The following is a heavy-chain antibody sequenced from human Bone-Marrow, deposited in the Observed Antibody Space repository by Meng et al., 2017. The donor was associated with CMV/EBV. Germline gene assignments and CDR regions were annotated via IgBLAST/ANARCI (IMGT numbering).Heavy chain of an antibody. CDR1: GYTFSGHY. J-gene: IGHJ3*02. Sequence: ASVKVSCKASGYTFSGHYIHWVRQAPGQGLEWMGWINPNSFDTYYARKFQGRVTMSRNTSISTAYLELRSLRSDDTAVYYCARDIRRKNGYCSSTSCRTDAFDIWGQGTMVTVSS. V-gene: IGHV1-2*02. D-gene: IGHD2-2*03. CDR2: INPNSFDT. CDR3: ARDIRRKNGYCSSTSCRTDAFDI.